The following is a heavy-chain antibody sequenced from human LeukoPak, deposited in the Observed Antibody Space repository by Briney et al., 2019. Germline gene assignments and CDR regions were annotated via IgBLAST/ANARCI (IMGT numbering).Heavy chain of an antibody. V-gene: IGHV3-74*01. J-gene: IGHJ6*03. CDR2: INSDGSST. D-gene: IGHD3-10*01. CDR1: GFTFSSYW. Sequence: GGSLRLSCAASGFTFSSYWMHWVRQAPGKGLVWVSRINSDGSSTSYADSVKGRFTISRDNSKNTLYLQMNSLRAEDTAVYYCAKGGITMVRGTYYYYYMDVWGKGTTVTISS. CDR3: AKGGITMVRGTYYYYYMDV.